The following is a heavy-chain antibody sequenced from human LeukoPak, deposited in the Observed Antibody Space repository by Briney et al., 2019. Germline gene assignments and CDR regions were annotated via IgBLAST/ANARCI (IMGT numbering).Heavy chain of an antibody. Sequence: SETLSLTCAVYGGSFSGYYWSWIRQPPGKGLEWIGEINHSGSTNYNPSLKSRVTISRDTSKNQFSLKLSSVTAADTAVYYCARHSRSSSYFDYWGQGTLVTVSS. D-gene: IGHD6-6*01. CDR2: INHSGST. CDR1: GGSFSGYY. J-gene: IGHJ4*02. CDR3: ARHSRSSSYFDY. V-gene: IGHV4-34*01.